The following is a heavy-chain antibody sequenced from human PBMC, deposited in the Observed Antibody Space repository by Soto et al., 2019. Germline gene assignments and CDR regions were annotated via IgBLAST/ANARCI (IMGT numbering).Heavy chain of an antibody. V-gene: IGHV4-59*01. J-gene: IGHJ3*02. Sequence: SETLSLTCTVSGGSINNYYWSWIRQSPGKGLEWIGYISYIGTTNYNPSLKSRVTISVDPPKNQFSLRLSSVTAADTAVYYCARGGGGYSRDGFDIWGQGTMVTVSS. CDR3: ARGGGGYSRDGFDI. D-gene: IGHD4-4*01. CDR1: GGSINNYY. CDR2: ISYIGTT.